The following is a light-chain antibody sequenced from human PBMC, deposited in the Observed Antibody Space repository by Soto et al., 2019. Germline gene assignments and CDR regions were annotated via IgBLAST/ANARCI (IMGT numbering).Light chain of an antibody. Sequence: QSALTQPPSASGSPGQSGTISCTGTSNDIGSYNYVSWYQQRPGKAPKLIIYEVHKPPSGVPDRVFASKSDTTASLTVSGLQAEDEADYYCTSFAGTNSFVFGTGTKVTVL. J-gene: IGLJ1*01. CDR3: TSFAGTNSFV. V-gene: IGLV2-8*01. CDR2: EVH. CDR1: SNDIGSYNY.